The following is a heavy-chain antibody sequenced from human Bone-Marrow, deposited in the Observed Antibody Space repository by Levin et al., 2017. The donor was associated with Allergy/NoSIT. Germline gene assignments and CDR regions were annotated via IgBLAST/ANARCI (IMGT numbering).Heavy chain of an antibody. Sequence: GGSLRLSCVTSGFIFYDYAMHWVRQAPGKGLEWVATVSYDGGEKSFADSVKGRISISRDKSKKTVSLQMDSLRVADTAVYYCARDAGYSSSIKDYWGQGTLVTVSS. CDR3: ARDAGYSSSIKDY. CDR1: GFIFYDYA. D-gene: IGHD2-2*01. V-gene: IGHV3-30*11. CDR2: VSYDGGEK. J-gene: IGHJ4*02.